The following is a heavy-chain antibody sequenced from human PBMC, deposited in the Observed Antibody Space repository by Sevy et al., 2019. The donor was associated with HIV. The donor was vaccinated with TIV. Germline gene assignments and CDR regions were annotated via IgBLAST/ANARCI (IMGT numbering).Heavy chain of an antibody. CDR2: IKSKSEGETT. V-gene: IGHV3-15*01. CDR3: ITDPEYSGHDEEAINYYYYGMDV. CDR1: GFTFNYAW. D-gene: IGHD5-12*01. Sequence: GGSLRLSCAACGFTFNYAWMSWVRQAPGKGLEWVGRIKSKSEGETTEYTDPVKGRFISSRDNSKNTVFLQMNSLKIDDTDVYYCITDPEYSGHDEEAINYYYYGMDVWGQGTTVTVSS. J-gene: IGHJ6*02.